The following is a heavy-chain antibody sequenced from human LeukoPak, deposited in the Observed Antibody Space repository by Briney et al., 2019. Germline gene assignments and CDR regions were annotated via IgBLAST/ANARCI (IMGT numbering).Heavy chain of an antibody. CDR1: GFTFSSYS. D-gene: IGHD4-17*01. J-gene: IGHJ6*02. CDR2: ISTTSSTI. Sequence: GGSLRLSCAASGFTFSSYSMNWVRQAPGKGLEWVSYISTTSSTIYYADSVKGRFTISRDNAKTSLYLQMSSLRAEDTAVYYCAKDRGLNYGDYLWPRDGMDVWGQGTTVTVSS. CDR3: AKDRGLNYGDYLWPRDGMDV. V-gene: IGHV3-48*04.